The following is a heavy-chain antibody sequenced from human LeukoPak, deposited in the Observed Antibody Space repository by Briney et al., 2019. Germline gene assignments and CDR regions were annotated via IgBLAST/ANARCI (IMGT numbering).Heavy chain of an antibody. CDR2: ISAYNGNT. J-gene: IGHJ5*02. Sequence: ASVKVSCKASGYTFTSYGISWVRQAPGQGLEWMGWISAYNGNTNYAQKLQGRVTMTTDTSTSTAYMELRSLRSDDTAVYYCARAGPPDYYDSSGYSNWFDPWGQGTLVTVSS. D-gene: IGHD3-22*01. V-gene: IGHV1-18*01. CDR3: ARAGPPDYYDSSGYSNWFDP. CDR1: GYTFTSYG.